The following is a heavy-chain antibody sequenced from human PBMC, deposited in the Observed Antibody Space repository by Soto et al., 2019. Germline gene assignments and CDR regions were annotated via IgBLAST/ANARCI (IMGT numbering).Heavy chain of an antibody. CDR3: AREVTMVRGARVYGMDV. V-gene: IGHV1-2*04. CDR1: GYMFTGYN. CDR2: INPNSGGT. Sequence: QVQLEQSGTEVKKPGASVKVSCKASGYMFTGYNMHWVRQAPGQGLEWMGWINPNSGGTNYAQKCQGWVTMTRDLPSSTADMELSRLRSDDTAVYYCAREVTMVRGARVYGMDVWGQGTTVTVSS. D-gene: IGHD3-10*01. J-gene: IGHJ6*02.